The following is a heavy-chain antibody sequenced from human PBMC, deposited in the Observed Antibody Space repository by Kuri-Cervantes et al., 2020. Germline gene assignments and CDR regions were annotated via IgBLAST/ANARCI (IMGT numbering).Heavy chain of an antibody. Sequence: ESLKISCTVSGGSISSYYWSWIRQPAGKGLEWIGRIYTSGSTNYNPSLKSRVTISVDTSKNQFSLKLSSVTAADTAVYYCARHYYDSSGYFGFWYFDLWGRGTLVTVSS. CDR3: ARHYYDSSGYFGFWYFDL. J-gene: IGHJ2*01. CDR1: GGSISSYY. CDR2: IYTSGST. D-gene: IGHD3-22*01. V-gene: IGHV4-4*07.